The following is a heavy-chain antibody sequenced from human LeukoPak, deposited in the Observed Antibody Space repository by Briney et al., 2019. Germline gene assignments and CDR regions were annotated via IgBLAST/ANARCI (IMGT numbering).Heavy chain of an antibody. V-gene: IGHV5-51*01. CDR1: GYSFTSYW. CDR3: ARRDDSSGYYPGAFDI. Sequence: GESLKISCKGSGYSFTSYWIGWVRQMPGKGLEWMGIIYPGDSDTRYSPSFQGQVTISADKSISTAYLQWRSLKASDSAMYYCARRDDSSGYYPGAFDIWGQGTMVTVSS. CDR2: IYPGDSDT. D-gene: IGHD3-22*01. J-gene: IGHJ3*02.